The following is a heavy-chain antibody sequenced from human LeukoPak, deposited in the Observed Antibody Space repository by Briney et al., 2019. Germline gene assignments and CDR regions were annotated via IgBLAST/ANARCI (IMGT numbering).Heavy chain of an antibody. Sequence: GESLKSSSNGSGYGFTSYWIGWVRRMPGKGLEWMGIIYPGDSDTRYSPSFQGQVTISADKSISTAYLQWSSLKASDTAMYYCARHLGVREQQLVQGGDFFDYWGQGTLVTVSS. CDR3: ARHLGVREQQLVQGGDFFDY. CDR2: IYPGDSDT. J-gene: IGHJ4*02. D-gene: IGHD6-13*01. CDR1: GYGFTSYW. V-gene: IGHV5-51*01.